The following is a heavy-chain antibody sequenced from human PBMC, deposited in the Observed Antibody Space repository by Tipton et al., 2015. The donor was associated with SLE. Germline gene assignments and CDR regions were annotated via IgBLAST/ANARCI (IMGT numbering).Heavy chain of an antibody. Sequence: SLRLSCAASGFTFSSYAMHWVRQAPGKGLEWVAVISYDGSNKYYADSVKGRFTISRDNSKNTLYLQMNSLRVEDTAVYYCARGGGRYFAGFDPWGQGTLVTVSS. CDR2: ISYDGSNK. CDR3: ARGGGRYFAGFDP. V-gene: IGHV3-30*04. D-gene: IGHD3-9*01. J-gene: IGHJ5*02. CDR1: GFTFSSYA.